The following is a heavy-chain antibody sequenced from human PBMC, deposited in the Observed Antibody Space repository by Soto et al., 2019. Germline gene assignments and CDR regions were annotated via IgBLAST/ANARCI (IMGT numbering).Heavy chain of an antibody. J-gene: IGHJ6*02. D-gene: IGHD3-10*01. CDR2: IYYSGST. CDR3: ARVGSGSYTYYYYGMDV. CDR1: GGSISSYY. V-gene: IGHV4-59*01. Sequence: SETLSLTCTVSGGSISSYYWSWIWQPPGKGLEWIGYIYYSGSTNYNPSLKSRVTISVDTSKNQFSLKLSSVTAADTAVYYCARVGSGSYTYYYYGMDVWGQGTTVTVSS.